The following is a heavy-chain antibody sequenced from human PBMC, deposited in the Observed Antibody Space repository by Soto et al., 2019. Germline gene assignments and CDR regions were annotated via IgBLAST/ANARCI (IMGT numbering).Heavy chain of an antibody. D-gene: IGHD3-10*01. J-gene: IGHJ6*02. CDR1: GGSISSYY. Sequence: PSETLSLTCTVSGGSISSYYWSWIRQPPGKGLEWIGYIYYSGSTNYNPSLKSRVTISVDTSKNQFSLKLNSVTAADTAVYYCARQGIGELLFYGTGDYGMDVWGQGTTVTVSS. V-gene: IGHV4-59*01. CDR2: IYYSGST. CDR3: ARQGIGELLFYGTGDYGMDV.